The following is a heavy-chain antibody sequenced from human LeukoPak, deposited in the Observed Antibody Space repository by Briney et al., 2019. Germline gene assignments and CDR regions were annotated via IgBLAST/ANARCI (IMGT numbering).Heavy chain of an antibody. CDR1: GFTFSSYG. V-gene: IGHV3-49*04. Sequence: GGSLRLSCAASGFTFSSYGFHWVRRAPGKGLEWVGFIRNKANGGTADYAASVKGRFTISRDDSKTIAYLQMNSLKTEDTAMYYCSRAYSTGWLGINDYWGQGALVTVSS. D-gene: IGHD6-19*01. CDR2: IRNKANGGTA. CDR3: SRAYSTGWLGINDY. J-gene: IGHJ4*02.